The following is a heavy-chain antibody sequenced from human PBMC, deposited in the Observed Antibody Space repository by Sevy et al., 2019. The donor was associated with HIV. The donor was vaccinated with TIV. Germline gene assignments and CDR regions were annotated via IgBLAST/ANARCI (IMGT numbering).Heavy chain of an antibody. V-gene: IGHV3-30*18. CDR3: AKDTSDYGDYGGTYYFGMDV. Sequence: GGSLRLSCAASGFTFSSYGMHWVRQAPGKGLEWVAVISYDGSNKYYVDSVKGRFTISRDNSKNTLYLQMNSLRAEDTAVYYCAKDTSDYGDYGGTYYFGMDVWGQGTTVTVSS. CDR2: ISYDGSNK. CDR1: GFTFSSYG. J-gene: IGHJ6*02. D-gene: IGHD4-17*01.